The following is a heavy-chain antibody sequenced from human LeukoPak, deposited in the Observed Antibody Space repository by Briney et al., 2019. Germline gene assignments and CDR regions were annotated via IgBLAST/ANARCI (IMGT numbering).Heavy chain of an antibody. CDR3: ARVDVDTAMVTDRY. CDR1: GYTFTGYY. J-gene: IGHJ4*02. Sequence: ASVKVSCKASGYTFTGYYMHWVRQAPGQGLKWMGWINPNSGGTNYAQKFQGRVTMTRDTSISTAYMELSRLRSDDTAVYYCARVDVDTAMVTDRYWGQGTLVTVSS. CDR2: INPNSGGT. V-gene: IGHV1-2*02. D-gene: IGHD5-18*01.